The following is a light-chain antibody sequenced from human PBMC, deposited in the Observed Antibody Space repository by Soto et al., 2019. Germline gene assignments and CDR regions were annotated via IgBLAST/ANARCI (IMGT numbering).Light chain of an antibody. CDR3: CSYAGSYTDV. J-gene: IGLJ1*01. CDR1: SSDVGGYNY. V-gene: IGLV2-11*01. Sequence: QSVLTQPRSVSGSPGQSVTISCTGTSSDVGGYNYVSWYQQHPGKAPKLMIYDVSQRPSGVPDRFSGSRSGNTASLTISGLQAEDEADYYCCSYAGSYTDVFGPGPKATVL. CDR2: DVS.